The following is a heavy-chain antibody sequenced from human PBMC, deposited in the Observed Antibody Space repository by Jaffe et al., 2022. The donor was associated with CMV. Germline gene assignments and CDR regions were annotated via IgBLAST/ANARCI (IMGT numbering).Heavy chain of an antibody. CDR2: IFYRGSS. CDR3: ARVYLEVATITGVDWYFDL. Sequence: QLQLQESGPGLVKPSETLSLTCSVSGGPINSNSYHWGWIRQPPGKGLEWIGSIFYRGSSYFNPSLKSRVITSVDTSKNQLSLKLSSVTAADTAIYYCARVYLEVATITGVDWYFDLWGRGTLVTVSS. V-gene: IGHV4-39*01. J-gene: IGHJ2*01. CDR1: GGPINSNSYH. D-gene: IGHD5-12*01.